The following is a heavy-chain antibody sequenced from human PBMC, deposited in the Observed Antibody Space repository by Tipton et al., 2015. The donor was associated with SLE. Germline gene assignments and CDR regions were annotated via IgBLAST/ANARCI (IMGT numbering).Heavy chain of an antibody. Sequence: TLSLTCTVSGDSISNYYWTWIRQPAGKGLEWIGRIYINGVTNNNPSLRSRLTMSVDTSKNQFSLKLNSVTAADTAVYYCARHLGASFDFWGQGILVTVSS. CDR2: IYINGVT. CDR1: GDSISNYY. V-gene: IGHV4-4*07. J-gene: IGHJ4*02. CDR3: ARHLGASFDF.